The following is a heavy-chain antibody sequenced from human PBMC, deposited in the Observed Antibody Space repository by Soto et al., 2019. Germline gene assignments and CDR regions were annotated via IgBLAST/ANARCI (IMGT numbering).Heavy chain of an antibody. CDR1: GDSMSSRSYY. CDR2: IYYSGST. J-gene: IGHJ4*02. Sequence: PSETLALTCTVTGDSMSSRSYYWGCIPQRTGKGQEWIGSIYYSGSTYNNPSLRSRVSMSIDTSKDQFSLKLKSVTAAHTALYFCARQRTSVVTQAYFDVWGPGSLVTVSS. V-gene: IGHV4-39*01. D-gene: IGHD2-21*02. CDR3: ARQRTSVVTQAYFDV.